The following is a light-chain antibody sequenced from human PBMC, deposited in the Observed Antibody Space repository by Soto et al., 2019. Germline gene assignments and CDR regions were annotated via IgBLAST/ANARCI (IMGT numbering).Light chain of an antibody. CDR3: SSYTFSSTLVV. V-gene: IGLV2-14*01. Sequence: QSALTQPAFVSGSPGQSITISCTGTSSDVGGYNFVSWYQQHPGKAPRLMIFEVNNRPSGVSDRFSGSKSGNTASLTISGLQAEDEADYYCSSYTFSSTLVVFGGGTKLTVL. CDR1: SSDVGGYNF. CDR2: EVN. J-gene: IGLJ3*02.